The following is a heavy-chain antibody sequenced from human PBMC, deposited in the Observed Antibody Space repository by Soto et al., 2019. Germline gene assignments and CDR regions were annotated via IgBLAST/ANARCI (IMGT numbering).Heavy chain of an antibody. V-gene: IGHV1-69*06. CDR3: ARAYYYDSSALLGNAFDI. J-gene: IGHJ3*02. CDR2: IIPIFGTA. Sequence: SVKVSCKAAGGTLSSYAISWVRQAPGQGLEWMGGIIPIFGTANYAQKFQGRVTITADKSTSTAYMELSSLRSEDTAVYYCARAYYYDSSALLGNAFDIWGQGTMVTVSS. CDR1: GGTLSSYA. D-gene: IGHD3-22*01.